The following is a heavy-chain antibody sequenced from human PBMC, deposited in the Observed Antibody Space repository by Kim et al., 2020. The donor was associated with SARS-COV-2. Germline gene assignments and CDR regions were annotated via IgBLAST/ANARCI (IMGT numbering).Heavy chain of an antibody. CDR2: ISGSGDNT. CDR1: GFPFSSWA. Sequence: GGSLRLSCATSGFPFSSWAMTWVRQAPGKGLEWVSGISGSGDNTDYADSVKGRFTISRDNSKNTLYLQMNSLRAEDTAVSYCAHSWNRAYWGQGTLVTVSS. CDR3: AHSWNRAY. J-gene: IGHJ4*02. D-gene: IGHD1-1*01. V-gene: IGHV3-23*01.